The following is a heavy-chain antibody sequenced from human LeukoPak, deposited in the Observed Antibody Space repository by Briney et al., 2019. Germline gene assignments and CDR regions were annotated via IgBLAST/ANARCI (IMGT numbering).Heavy chain of an antibody. CDR3: ANFSVRYSGYDSLDY. CDR2: ISGSGGST. J-gene: IGHJ4*02. Sequence: GGSLRLSCAASGFTFSSYAMSWVRQAPGKGLEWVSAISGSGGSTYYADSVKGRFTISRDNSKNTLYLQMNSLRAEDTAVYYCANFSVRYSGYDSLDYWGQGTLVTVSS. V-gene: IGHV3-23*01. CDR1: GFTFSSYA. D-gene: IGHD5-12*01.